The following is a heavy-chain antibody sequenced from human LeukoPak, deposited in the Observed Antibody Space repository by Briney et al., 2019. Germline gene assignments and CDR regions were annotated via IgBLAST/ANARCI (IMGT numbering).Heavy chain of an antibody. CDR1: GFTFSDYS. D-gene: IGHD3-3*01. CDR3: AREPFWSGYFSNLHFDY. Sequence: GGSLRLSCAASGFTFSDYSMSWIRQAPGKGLEWVSSISSSSSYIYYADSVKGRFTISRDNAKNSLYLQMNSLRAEDTAVYYCAREPFWSGYFSNLHFDYWGRGTLVTVSS. CDR2: ISSSSSYI. J-gene: IGHJ4*02. V-gene: IGHV3-11*06.